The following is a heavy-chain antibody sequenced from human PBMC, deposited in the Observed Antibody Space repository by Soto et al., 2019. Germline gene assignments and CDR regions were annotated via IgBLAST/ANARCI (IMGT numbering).Heavy chain of an antibody. Sequence: ASVKVSCKASGYTFTSYAMHWVRQAPGQRLEWMGWINAGNGNTKYSQKFQGRVTITRDTSASTAYMELSSLRSEDTAVYYCARDFPDAQTGTLDYWGQGTLVTVSS. V-gene: IGHV1-3*01. CDR1: GYTFTSYA. J-gene: IGHJ4*02. CDR3: ARDFPDAQTGTLDY. CDR2: INAGNGNT. D-gene: IGHD7-27*01.